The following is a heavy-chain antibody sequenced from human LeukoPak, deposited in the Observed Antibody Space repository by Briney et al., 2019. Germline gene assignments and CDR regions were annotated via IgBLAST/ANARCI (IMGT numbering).Heavy chain of an antibody. CDR1: GFTFGSFG. V-gene: IGHV3-33*01. CDR3: ARGLYGGQNDAFDI. CDR2: IWYDGTNK. J-gene: IGHJ3*02. D-gene: IGHD2/OR15-2a*01. Sequence: PGGSLRLSCAASGFTFGSFGMHWVRQAPGKGLEWVAVIWYDGTNKYYADSVKGRFTISRDNSRNTLHLQMNSLRVEDTAVYYCARGLYGGQNDAFDIWGQGTMVTVSS.